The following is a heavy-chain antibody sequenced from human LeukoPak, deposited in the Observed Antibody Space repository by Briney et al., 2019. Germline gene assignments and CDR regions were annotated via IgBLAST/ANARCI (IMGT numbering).Heavy chain of an antibody. J-gene: IGHJ4*02. CDR1: RFDFSHYG. CDR3: AKGSSAYGHPTSPLFDF. V-gene: IGHV3-30*18. Sequence: GGTLRLSRIGSRFDFSHYGMHWVRQAPGRGPEWGAVVSADGSERHYADAVKGRFTISKDNSKNTMFLQMSSLRIEDTAVYYCAKGSSAYGHPTSPLFDFWGQGTLVTVSS. CDR2: VSADGSER. D-gene: IGHD6-19*01.